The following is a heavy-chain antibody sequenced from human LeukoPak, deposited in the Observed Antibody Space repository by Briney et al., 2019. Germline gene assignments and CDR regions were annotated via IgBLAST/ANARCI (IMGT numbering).Heavy chain of an antibody. J-gene: IGHJ5*02. CDR1: GFTFSSYA. D-gene: IGHD6-13*01. Sequence: GGSLRLSCAASGFTFSSYAMHWVRQAPGKGLEWVAVISYDGSNKYYADSVKGRFTISRDNSKNTLYLQMNSLRAEDTAVYYCARGLAAKGNWFDPWGQGTLVTVSS. CDR2: ISYDGSNK. CDR3: ARGLAAKGNWFDP. V-gene: IGHV3-30-3*01.